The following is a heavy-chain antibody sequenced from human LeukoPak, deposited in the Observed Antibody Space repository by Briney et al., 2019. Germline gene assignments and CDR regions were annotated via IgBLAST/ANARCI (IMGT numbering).Heavy chain of an antibody. CDR1: GFTFSNYA. Sequence: GGSLRLSCAVSGFTFSNYAMNWVRQAPGKGLEWVSVINPSSSITYYADSVKGRFTISRDNSKNTLYLQMNSLRAEDMAIYYCAKKSGGNNPFDYWGQGTLVTVSS. CDR3: AKKSGGNNPFDY. V-gene: IGHV3-23*05. J-gene: IGHJ4*02. CDR2: INPSSSIT. D-gene: IGHD6-19*01.